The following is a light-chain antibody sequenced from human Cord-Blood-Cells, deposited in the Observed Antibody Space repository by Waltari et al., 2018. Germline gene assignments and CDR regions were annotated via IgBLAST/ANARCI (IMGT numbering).Light chain of an antibody. J-gene: IGKJ5*01. V-gene: IGKV6-21*01. Sequence: ETVRAQAPDCQPVTPTEEVTITCRASQSIGSSLHWYQQKPDQSPKLLIKYASQSLSGVPSRFSGSGSGTDFTLTINSLEAEDAATYYCHQSSSLPITFGQGTRLEIK. CDR2: YAS. CDR3: HQSSSLPIT. CDR1: QSIGSS.